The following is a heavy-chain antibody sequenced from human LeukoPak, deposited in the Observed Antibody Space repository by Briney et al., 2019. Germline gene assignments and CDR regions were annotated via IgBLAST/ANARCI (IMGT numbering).Heavy chain of an antibody. V-gene: IGHV4-61*01. Sequence: SETLSLTCTVSGGSISSGSYYWSWIRQPPGKGLEWIGYIYYSGSTNYNPSLKSRVTISVDTSKNQFSLKLSSVTAADTAVYYCARATATFDYWGQGTLVTVSS. CDR1: GGSISSGSYY. CDR3: ARATATFDY. CDR2: IYYSGST. J-gene: IGHJ4*02. D-gene: IGHD1-26*01.